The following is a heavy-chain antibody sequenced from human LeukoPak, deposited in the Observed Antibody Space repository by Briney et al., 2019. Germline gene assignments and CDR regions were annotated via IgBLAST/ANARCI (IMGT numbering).Heavy chain of an antibody. CDR3: ASSVVPAAIEGYYYYYGMDV. CDR2: IYSGGST. V-gene: IGHV3-53*01. D-gene: IGHD2-2*02. CDR1: GFTVSSNY. Sequence: EGSLRLSCAASGFTVSSNYMSWVRQAPGKGLEWVSVIYSGGSTYYADSVKGRFTISRDNSKNTLYLQMNSLRAEDTAVYYCASSVVPAAIEGYYYYYGMDVWGQGTTVTVSS. J-gene: IGHJ6*02.